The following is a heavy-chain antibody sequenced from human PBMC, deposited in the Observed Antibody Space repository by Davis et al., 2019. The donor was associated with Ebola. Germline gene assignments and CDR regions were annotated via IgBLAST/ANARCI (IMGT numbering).Heavy chain of an antibody. J-gene: IGHJ6*02. Sequence: SETLSLTCAVYGGSFSGYYWSWIRQPPGKGLEWIGEINHRGSTNYNPSLKSRVTISVDTSKNQFSLKLSSVTAADTAVYYCARFGYYRGYYGMDVWGQGTTVTVSS. D-gene: IGHD3-3*01. CDR1: GGSFSGYY. V-gene: IGHV4-34*01. CDR2: INHRGST. CDR3: ARFGYYRGYYGMDV.